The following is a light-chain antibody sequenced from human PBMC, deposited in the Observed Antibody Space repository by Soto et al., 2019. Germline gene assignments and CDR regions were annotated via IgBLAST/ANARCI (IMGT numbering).Light chain of an antibody. CDR2: AAS. CDR3: QQLNSYPLT. J-gene: IGKJ4*01. Sequence: DIQLTQSPSFLSASVGDRVTITCRASQGISSYLAWYQQKPGKAPKLLIYAASTLQSGVPSRFSGSVSGTEFTLTISSLQPEDFATYYCQQLNSYPLTFGGETKVEIK. CDR1: QGISSY. V-gene: IGKV1-9*01.